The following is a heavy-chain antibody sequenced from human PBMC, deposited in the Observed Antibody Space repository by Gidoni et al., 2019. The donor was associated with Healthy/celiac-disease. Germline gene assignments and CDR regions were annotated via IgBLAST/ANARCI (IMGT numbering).Heavy chain of an antibody. CDR2: ISGSGGST. D-gene: IGHD2-8*01. CDR3: ARGMLYNWFDP. CDR1: GFTFSSYA. J-gene: IGHJ5*02. V-gene: IGHV3-23*01. Sequence: EVQLLESGGGLVQPGGSLGLSCVASGFTFSSYAMSGVRQAPGKGLEWVSAISGSGGSTYYADSVKGRFTSSRDNSKNTLYLQMNSLRAEDTAVYYCARGMLYNWFDPWGQGTLVTVSS.